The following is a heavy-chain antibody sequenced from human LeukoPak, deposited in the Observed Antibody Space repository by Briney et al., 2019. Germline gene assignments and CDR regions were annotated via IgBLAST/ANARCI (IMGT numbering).Heavy chain of an antibody. CDR3: AKHLYYDSGAYHTLSSFDY. CDR1: GFTFSNYA. D-gene: IGHD3-22*01. Sequence: QPGGSLRLSCAASGFTFSNYAMSWVRQAPGKGLEWFSVISGSGGSTYYADSVKGRFTISRDNSKNTLYVQMNSLRAEDTAVYYCAKHLYYDSGAYHTLSSFDYWGQGTLVTVSS. V-gene: IGHV3-23*01. CDR2: ISGSGGST. J-gene: IGHJ4*02.